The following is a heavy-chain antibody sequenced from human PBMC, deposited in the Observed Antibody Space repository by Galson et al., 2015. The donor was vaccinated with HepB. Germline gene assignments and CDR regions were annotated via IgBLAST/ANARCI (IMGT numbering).Heavy chain of an antibody. J-gene: IGHJ5*02. V-gene: IGHV3-30-3*01. Sequence: SLRLSCAASGFTFSSYAMHWVRQAPGKGLEWVAVISYDGSNKYYADSVKGRFTISRDNSKNTLYLQMNSLRAEDTAVYYCARDSGYSSSWFNWFDPWGQGTLVTVSS. CDR2: ISYDGSNK. CDR3: ARDSGYSSSWFNWFDP. D-gene: IGHD6-13*01. CDR1: GFTFSSYA.